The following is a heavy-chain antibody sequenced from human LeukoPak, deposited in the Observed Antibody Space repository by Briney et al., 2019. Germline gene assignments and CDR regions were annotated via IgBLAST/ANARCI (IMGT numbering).Heavy chain of an antibody. CDR3: ARGNPGRFDY. Sequence: GGSLRRSCAASGFTFSSYSMMWVRQAPGKGLEWVSSISSSSSYIYYADSVKGRFTISRDNAKNSLYLQMNSLRAEDTAVYYCARGNPGRFDYWGQGTLVTVSS. CDR2: ISSSSSYI. J-gene: IGHJ4*02. CDR1: GFTFSSYS. V-gene: IGHV3-21*01. D-gene: IGHD1-14*01.